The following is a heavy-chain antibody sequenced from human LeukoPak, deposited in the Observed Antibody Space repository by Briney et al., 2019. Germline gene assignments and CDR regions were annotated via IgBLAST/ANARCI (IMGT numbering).Heavy chain of an antibody. Sequence: PGGSLRLSCAASEFTFSSYTMHWVRQAPGTGLEWVSSISSSSSYMYYADSVKGRFTISRDNAKNSVFVEMNSLRCDDTAIYYCAKDVRIFGVINYFDSWGQGTLVTVSS. CDR3: AKDVRIFGVINYFDS. CDR1: EFTFSSYT. V-gene: IGHV3-21*01. J-gene: IGHJ4*02. D-gene: IGHD3-3*01. CDR2: ISSSSSYM.